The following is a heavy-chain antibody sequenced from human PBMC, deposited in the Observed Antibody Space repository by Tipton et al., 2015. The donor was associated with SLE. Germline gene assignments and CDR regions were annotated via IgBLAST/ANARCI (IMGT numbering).Heavy chain of an antibody. Sequence: SLRLSCAASGFTFSSYWMHWVRQAPGKGLVWVSRINSDGSSTSYADSVKGRFTISRDNAKNTLYLQMNSLRAEDTAVYYCARDPHTPGITTLYAFDIWGQGTMVTVSS. V-gene: IGHV3-74*01. CDR2: INSDGSST. D-gene: IGHD3-16*01. CDR1: GFTFSSYW. CDR3: ARDPHTPGITTLYAFDI. J-gene: IGHJ3*02.